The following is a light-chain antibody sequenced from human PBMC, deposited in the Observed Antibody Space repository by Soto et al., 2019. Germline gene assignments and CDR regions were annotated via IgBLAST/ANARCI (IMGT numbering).Light chain of an antibody. V-gene: IGKV1-5*03. J-gene: IGKJ1*01. Sequence: DIQITQSPSTLSASAGDRVTITCRASQSISSWLAWYQQKPGKAPKLLIYKASSLESGVPSRFGGSGSGTEFTLTISSLQPDDFATYYCQQYNSYSWTFGQGTKVDIK. CDR3: QQYNSYSWT. CDR2: KAS. CDR1: QSISSW.